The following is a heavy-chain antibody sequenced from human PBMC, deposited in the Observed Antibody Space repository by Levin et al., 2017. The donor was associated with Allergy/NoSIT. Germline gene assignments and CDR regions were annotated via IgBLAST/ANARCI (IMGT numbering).Heavy chain of an antibody. J-gene: IGHJ3*02. Sequence: LSLTCAASGFTLSSYWMHWVRQAPGKGLVWVSRINSDESSTSYADSVKGRFSISRDNAKNTLFLQMDSLGADDTAVYYCARGTIDWRNGLDIWGQGTMVTVAS. D-gene: IGHD1-7*01. CDR1: GFTLSSYW. CDR3: ARGTIDWRNGLDI. CDR2: INSDESST. V-gene: IGHV3-74*01.